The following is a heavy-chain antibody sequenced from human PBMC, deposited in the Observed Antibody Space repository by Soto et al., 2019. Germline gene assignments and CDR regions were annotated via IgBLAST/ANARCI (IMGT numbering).Heavy chain of an antibody. CDR1: GYTFTSYY. V-gene: IGHV1-46*01. Sequence: ASVKVSCKASGYTFTSYYMHWVRQAPGQGLEWMGIVNPSGGSTSYAQKFQGRVTMTRDTSTSTVYMELSSLRSEDTAVYYCARVYGSGSYYNEDYYYGMDVWGQGTTVTVSS. CDR3: ARVYGSGSYYNEDYYYGMDV. D-gene: IGHD3-10*01. CDR2: VNPSGGST. J-gene: IGHJ6*02.